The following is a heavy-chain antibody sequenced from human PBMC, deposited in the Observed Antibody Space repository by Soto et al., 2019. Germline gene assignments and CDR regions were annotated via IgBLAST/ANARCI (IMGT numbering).Heavy chain of an antibody. V-gene: IGHV3-30*03. D-gene: IGHD3-3*01. J-gene: IGHJ6*02. CDR2: ISYDGSNK. CDR3: AMQPRGYGPIFGMDV. Sequence: QVQLVESGGGVVQPGRSLRLSCAASGFTFSSYGMHWVRQAPGKGLEWVAVISYDGSNKYYADSVKGRFTISRDNSKNTLYLQMNSLRAEDTGVYYCAMQPRGYGPIFGMDVWGQGTTVTVSS. CDR1: GFTFSSYG.